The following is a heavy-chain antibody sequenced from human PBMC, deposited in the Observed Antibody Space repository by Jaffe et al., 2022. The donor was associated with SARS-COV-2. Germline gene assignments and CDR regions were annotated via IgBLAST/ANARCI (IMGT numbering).Heavy chain of an antibody. CDR1: GDSVSSNIAA. CDR2: TYYKSKWYN. J-gene: IGHJ4*02. Sequence: QVQLQQSGPGLVKPSQTLSVTCAISGDSVSSNIAAWNWIRQSPSRGLEWLGRTYYKSKWYNDYAVSVKSRIRINPDTSKNQFSLQLNSVTPEDTAVYYCAREYDRSGSALDYWGQGTLVTVSS. V-gene: IGHV6-1*01. D-gene: IGHD3-22*01. CDR3: AREYDRSGSALDY.